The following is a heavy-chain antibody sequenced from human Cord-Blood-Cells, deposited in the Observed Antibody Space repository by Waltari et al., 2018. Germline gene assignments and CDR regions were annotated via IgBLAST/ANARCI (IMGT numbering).Heavy chain of an antibody. D-gene: IGHD2-15*01. CDR2: IYSGGST. CDR3: ARESGGYCSGGSCYGMDV. J-gene: IGHJ6*02. CDR1: GFTVSSNS. V-gene: IGHV3-53*01. Sequence: EVQLVESGGGLIQHGGSLSLPCAASGFTVSSNSMRWVRLAPGKGLEWVSVIYSGGSTYYADSVKGRFTISRDNSKNTLYLQMNSLRAEDTAVYYCARESGGYCSGGSCYGMDVWGQGTTVTVSS.